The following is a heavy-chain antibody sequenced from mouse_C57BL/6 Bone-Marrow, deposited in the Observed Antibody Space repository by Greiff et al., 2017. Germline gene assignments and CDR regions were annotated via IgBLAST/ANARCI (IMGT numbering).Heavy chain of an antibody. Sequence: DVQLVESGGDLVKPGGSLTLSCAASGFTFSSYGMSWVRQTPDKRLEWVGTISSGGSYTYYPDSVKGRFTISRDNAKNTLYLQMSSLKSEDTAMYYCARHGGYWGQGTTLTVSS. V-gene: IGHV5-6*01. CDR2: ISSGGSYT. CDR1: GFTFSSYG. J-gene: IGHJ2*01. CDR3: ARHGGY.